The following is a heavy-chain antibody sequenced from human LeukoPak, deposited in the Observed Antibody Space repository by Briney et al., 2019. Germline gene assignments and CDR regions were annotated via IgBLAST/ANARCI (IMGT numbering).Heavy chain of an antibody. D-gene: IGHD6-6*01. Sequence: SVKVSFKGSGGTFISYAISWVRQAPGQGLERMGGIIASFGTANCAQKFQGRVTITTDESPSTAYLELSSLRSDDTAVYYCARDPEYSSSSGDGDYWGQGTLVTVSS. J-gene: IGHJ4*02. V-gene: IGHV1-69*05. CDR1: GGTFISYA. CDR2: IIASFGTA. CDR3: ARDPEYSSSSGDGDY.